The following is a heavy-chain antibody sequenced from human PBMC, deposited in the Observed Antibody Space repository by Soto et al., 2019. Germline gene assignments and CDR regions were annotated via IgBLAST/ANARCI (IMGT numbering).Heavy chain of an antibody. J-gene: IGHJ4*02. V-gene: IGHV1-69*13. CDR3: ATIPLYYYDSSGYVFEY. D-gene: IGHD3-22*01. Sequence: SVKVSCKASGGTFSSYAISWVRQAPGQVLEGMGGIIPIFGTANYAQKFQGRVTITADESTSTAYMELSSLRSEDTAVYYCATIPLYYYDSSGYVFEYWGQGTMVTVSS. CDR2: IIPIFGTA. CDR1: GGTFSSYA.